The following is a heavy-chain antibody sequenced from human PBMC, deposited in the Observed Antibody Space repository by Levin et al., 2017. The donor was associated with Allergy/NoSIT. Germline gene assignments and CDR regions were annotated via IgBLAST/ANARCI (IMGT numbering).Heavy chain of an antibody. CDR2: ISAYNGHT. CDR3: ARDPSGSY. D-gene: IGHD1-26*01. J-gene: IGHJ4*02. V-gene: IGHV1-18*01. Sequence: ASVKVSCKASGYTFTSYGINWVRQAPGQGLEWMGWISAYNGHTYYAQSLQDRVTMTTDTSTSTAYMELRSLTSDDTAVYFCARDPSGSYWGQGTLVTVSS. CDR1: GYTFTSYG.